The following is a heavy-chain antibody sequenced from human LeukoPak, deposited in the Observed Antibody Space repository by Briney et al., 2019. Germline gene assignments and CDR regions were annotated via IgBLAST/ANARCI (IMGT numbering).Heavy chain of an antibody. CDR1: GRSFSGCY. Sequence: SETLSLTCSVYGRSFSGCYWTWVRQPPGKGLEWIGEVNHSGTTKFHPSLKSRVTMSVDTSKNQVSLNLRSVTAADTAVYFCAVGVSTMSFDYWGQGTQVTVPS. CDR3: AVGVSTMSFDY. CDR2: VNHSGTT. D-gene: IGHD3-10*02. J-gene: IGHJ4*02. V-gene: IGHV4-34*01.